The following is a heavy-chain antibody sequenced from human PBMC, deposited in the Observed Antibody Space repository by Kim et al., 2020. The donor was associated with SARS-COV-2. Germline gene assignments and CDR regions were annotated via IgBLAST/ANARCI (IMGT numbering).Heavy chain of an antibody. CDR3: AKDEYFDWLDYWYFDL. CDR1: GFTFSSYA. CDR2: ISGSGGST. J-gene: IGHJ2*01. Sequence: GGSLRLSCAASGFTFSSYAMSWVRQAPGKGLEWVSAISGSGGSTYYADSVKGRFTISRDNSKNTLYRQMNSLRAEDTAVYYCAKDEYFDWLDYWYFDLWGRGTLVTVSS. V-gene: IGHV3-23*01. D-gene: IGHD3-9*01.